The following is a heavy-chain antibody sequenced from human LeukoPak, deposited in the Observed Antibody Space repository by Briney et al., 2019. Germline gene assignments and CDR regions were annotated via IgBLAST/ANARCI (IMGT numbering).Heavy chain of an antibody. D-gene: IGHD2-2*01. Sequence: ASVTVSFKASGYTFTSYGLGWVRQVPGQGREWLGWISGHNGDTNYAQKLQGRLTVTTDTSTSTAYMELGSLRSDDTAMYYCARIAYCSSTSCSDAFDMWGQGTMVTVSS. CDR1: GYTFTSYG. V-gene: IGHV1-18*01. CDR2: ISGHNGDT. CDR3: ARIAYCSSTSCSDAFDM. J-gene: IGHJ3*02.